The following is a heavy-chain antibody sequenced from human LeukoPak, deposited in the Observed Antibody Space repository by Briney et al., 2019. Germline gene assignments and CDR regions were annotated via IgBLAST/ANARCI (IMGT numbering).Heavy chain of an antibody. CDR2: EDGEA. J-gene: IGHJ4*02. CDR3: ASIDLDS. D-gene: IGHD3-22*01. V-gene: IGHV1-24*01. CDR1: GYTLIELS. Sequence: ASVKVSFKVSGYTLIELSIHWVRQAPGKGLEWMGGEDGEAIYAQKFQGRVTMTEDTSTDTAYMDLSSLISEDTAVYYCASIDLDSWGQGTLVTVSS.